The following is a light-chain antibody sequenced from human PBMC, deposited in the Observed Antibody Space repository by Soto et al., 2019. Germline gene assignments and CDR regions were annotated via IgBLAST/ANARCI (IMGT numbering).Light chain of an antibody. CDR1: QNIRNF. CDR3: QQCWGTPYS. V-gene: IGKV1-39*01. CDR2: GAS. J-gene: IGKJ4*01. Sequence: DIQMTQSPSSLSASVGDRVTITCRASQNIRNFLNWYQQKPGKAPSLLIAGASRLPSGVPSRFSGSGAGTDFTLTIVSLQPDDFASYYCQQCWGTPYSFGEGTKVEIK.